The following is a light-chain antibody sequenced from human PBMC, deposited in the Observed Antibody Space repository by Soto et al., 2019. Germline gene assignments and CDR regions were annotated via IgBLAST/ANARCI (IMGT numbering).Light chain of an antibody. Sequence: EIVMTQSPATLSGSPGERATLSCRASQSVINKLAWYQQQPGQAPRLLIFGASTRATGIPARFSGSGSGTEFTLTISSLQSEDFAVYFCHQYHNWPTWTFGQGTKVEIK. CDR3: HQYHNWPTWT. J-gene: IGKJ1*01. V-gene: IGKV3-15*01. CDR2: GAS. CDR1: QSVINK.